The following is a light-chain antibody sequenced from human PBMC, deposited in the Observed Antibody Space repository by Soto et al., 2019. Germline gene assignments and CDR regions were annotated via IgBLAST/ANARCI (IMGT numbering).Light chain of an antibody. CDR1: QRVSTF. V-gene: IGKV3-15*01. CDR3: QQYNNWPPIT. CDR2: GAS. Sequence: EIVWTQSPRTLSLSPWNRATLTCRASQRVSTFLAWYQQRPGQAPRLLIYGASTRATGIPARFSGSGSGTEFTLTISSLQSEDFAVYYCQQYNNWPPITFGQGTRLEIK. J-gene: IGKJ5*01.